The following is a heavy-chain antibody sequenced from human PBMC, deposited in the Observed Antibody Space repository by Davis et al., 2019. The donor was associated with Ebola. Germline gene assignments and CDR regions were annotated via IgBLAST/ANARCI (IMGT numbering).Heavy chain of an antibody. CDR3: ARRSRAYYYDSSGYYSAAGAFDI. CDR1: GGSFSGYY. D-gene: IGHD3-22*01. Sequence: MPGGSLRLSCAVYGGSFSGYYWSWIRQPPGKGLEWIGEINHSGSTNYNPSLKSRVTISVDTSKNQFSLKLSSVTAADTAVYYCARRSRAYYYDSSGYYSAAGAFDIWGQGTMVTVSS. V-gene: IGHV4-34*01. J-gene: IGHJ3*02. CDR2: INHSGST.